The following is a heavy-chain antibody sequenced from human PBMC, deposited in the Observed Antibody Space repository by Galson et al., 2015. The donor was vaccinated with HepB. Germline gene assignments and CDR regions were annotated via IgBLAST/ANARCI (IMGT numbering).Heavy chain of an antibody. V-gene: IGHV1-58*02. J-gene: IGHJ4*02. D-gene: IGHD6-19*01. CDR1: GFTFTSSA. Sequence: SVKVSCKASGFTFTSSAMQWVRQARGQRLEWIGWIVVGSGNTNYAQKFQERVTITRDMSTSTAYMELSSLRSEDTAVYYCAADGSSGSQFDYWGQGTLVTVSS. CDR3: AADGSSGSQFDY. CDR2: IVVGSGNT.